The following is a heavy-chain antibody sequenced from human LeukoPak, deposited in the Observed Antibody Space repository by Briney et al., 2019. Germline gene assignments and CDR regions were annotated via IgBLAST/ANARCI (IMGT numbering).Heavy chain of an antibody. CDR2: IYTSGST. V-gene: IGHV4-61*02. Sequence: PSETLSLTCTVSGGSISSGSYYWSWIRQPAGKGLEWIGRIYTSGSTNYNPSLKSRVTISVDTSKNQFSLKLSSVAAADTAVYYCAREGYGDPFDPWGQGTLVTVSS. CDR1: GGSISSGSYY. CDR3: AREGYGDPFDP. D-gene: IGHD4-17*01. J-gene: IGHJ5*02.